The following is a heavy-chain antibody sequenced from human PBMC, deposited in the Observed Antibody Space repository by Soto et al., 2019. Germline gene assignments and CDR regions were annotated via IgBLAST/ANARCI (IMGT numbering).Heavy chain of an antibody. Sequence: GESLKISCKGSGYSFTSYWIGWVRQMPGKGLELMAIIYPGDSDTRYSPSFQGQVTISADKSISTAYLQWSSLKASDTAMYYCARTAAAGKYYYGMDVWGQGTTVTVSS. J-gene: IGHJ6*02. CDR3: ARTAAAGKYYYGMDV. CDR1: GYSFTSYW. CDR2: IYPGDSDT. V-gene: IGHV5-51*01. D-gene: IGHD6-13*01.